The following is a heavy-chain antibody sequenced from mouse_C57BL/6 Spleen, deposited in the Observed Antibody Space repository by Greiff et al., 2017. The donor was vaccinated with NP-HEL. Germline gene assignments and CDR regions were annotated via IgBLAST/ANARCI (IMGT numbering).Heavy chain of an antibody. CDR3: ARDARLTGRFAY. D-gene: IGHD4-1*01. CDR1: GFTFSDFY. Sequence: EVMLVESGGGLVQSGRSLRLSCATSGFTFSDFYMEWVRQAPGKGLEWIAASRNKANDYTTEYSASVKGRFIVSRDTSQSILYLQMNALRAEDTAIYYCARDARLTGRFAYWGQGTLVTVSA. J-gene: IGHJ3*01. V-gene: IGHV7-1*01. CDR2: SRNKANDYTT.